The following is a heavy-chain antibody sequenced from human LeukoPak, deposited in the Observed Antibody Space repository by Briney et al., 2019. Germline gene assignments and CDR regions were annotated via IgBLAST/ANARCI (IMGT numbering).Heavy chain of an antibody. J-gene: IGHJ5*02. V-gene: IGHV5-51*01. CDR1: GYSFSSYW. D-gene: IGHD3-9*01. CDR3: ARQYYDILTGPNWFDP. Sequence: GDSLKISCKGSGYSFSSYWIGWLRQMPGKGLDWMGIIVPGDSDTTYSPSFQGQVTISADKSISTAYLQWSSLKASDTDMYYCARQYYDILTGPNWFDPWGQGTLVTVSS. CDR2: IVPGDSDT.